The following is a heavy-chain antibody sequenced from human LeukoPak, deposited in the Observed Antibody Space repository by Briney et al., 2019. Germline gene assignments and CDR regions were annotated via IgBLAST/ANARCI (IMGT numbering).Heavy chain of an antibody. CDR1: GFTFGDYA. Sequence: GGSLRLSCTASGFTFGDYAMSWFHQAPGKGLEWVSAISGSGGSTYYADSVKGRFTISRDNSKNTLYLQMNSLRAEDTAVYYCAKFVALDAFDIWGQGTMVTVSS. CDR3: AKFVALDAFDI. CDR2: ISGSGGST. V-gene: IGHV3-23*01. J-gene: IGHJ3*02. D-gene: IGHD2-21*01.